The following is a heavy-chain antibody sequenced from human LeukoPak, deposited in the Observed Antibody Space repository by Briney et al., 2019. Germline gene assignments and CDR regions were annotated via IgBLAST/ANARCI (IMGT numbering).Heavy chain of an antibody. CDR1: GFTFSDYY. CDR2: ISSSGSTI. V-gene: IGHV3-11*01. Sequence: GGSLRLSCAASGFTFSDYYMSWIRQAPGKVLEWVSYISSSGSTIYYADSVKGRFTISRDNAKNSLYPQMNSLRAEDTAAYYCARLVYGSGGYYYYYMDVWGKGTTVTVSS. D-gene: IGHD3-10*01. J-gene: IGHJ6*03. CDR3: ARLVYGSGGYYYYYMDV.